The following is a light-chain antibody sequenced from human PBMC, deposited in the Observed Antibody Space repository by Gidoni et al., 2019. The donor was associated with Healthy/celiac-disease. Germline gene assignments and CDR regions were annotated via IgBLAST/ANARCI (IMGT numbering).Light chain of an antibody. Sequence: DIQMTQSPSTRSASVGDRVTITCRASQSISSWLAWYQQKPEKAPKLLIYDASSLESGVPSRFSGSGSGTEFTLTISSLQPDDFATYYCQQYNDYPYTFGQGTKLEIK. CDR3: QQYNDYPYT. V-gene: IGKV1-5*01. J-gene: IGKJ2*01. CDR1: QSISSW. CDR2: DAS.